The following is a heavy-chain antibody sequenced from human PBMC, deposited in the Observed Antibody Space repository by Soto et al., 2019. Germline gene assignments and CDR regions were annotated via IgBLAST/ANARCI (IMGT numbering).Heavy chain of an antibody. CDR2: IGTAGDT. Sequence: PGGSLRLSCAASGFTFSSYDMHWVRQATGKGLEWVSAIGTAGDTYYPGSVKGRFTISRENAKNSLYLQMNSLRAEDTAVYYCARAGRGDYDFWSGYYTRYGMDVWGQGTTVTVSS. D-gene: IGHD3-3*01. CDR1: GFTFSSYD. CDR3: ARAGRGDYDFWSGYYTRYGMDV. V-gene: IGHV3-13*01. J-gene: IGHJ6*02.